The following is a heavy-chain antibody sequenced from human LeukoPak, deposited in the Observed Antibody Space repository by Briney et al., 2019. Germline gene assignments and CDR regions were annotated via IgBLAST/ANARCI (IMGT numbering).Heavy chain of an antibody. D-gene: IGHD3-16*01. Sequence: GGSLRLSCAASGFTLSTYAMSWVRQTPGKGLEWVAATSSSDAGTYHADSVRGRFTISRDNFKNTVSLQLNSLRAEDTAMYYCAKDDDWGRFNHWGQGTLVTVSS. V-gene: IGHV3-23*01. CDR3: AKDDDWGRFNH. CDR2: TSSSDAGT. J-gene: IGHJ1*01. CDR1: GFTLSTYA.